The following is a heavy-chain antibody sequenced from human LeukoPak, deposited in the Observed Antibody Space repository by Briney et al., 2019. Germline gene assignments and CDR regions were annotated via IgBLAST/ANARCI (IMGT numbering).Heavy chain of an antibody. CDR3: AKDIGSYYDY. Sequence: PGGSLRLSCAASGFTFDDYGMSWVRQAPGKGLEWVSSISSSSSYIYYADSVKGRFTISRDNSKNTLYLEMNSLRAEDTAVYYCAKDIGSYYDYWGQGILVTVSS. CDR2: ISSSSSYI. V-gene: IGHV3-21*01. J-gene: IGHJ4*02. CDR1: GFTFDDYG. D-gene: IGHD3-10*01.